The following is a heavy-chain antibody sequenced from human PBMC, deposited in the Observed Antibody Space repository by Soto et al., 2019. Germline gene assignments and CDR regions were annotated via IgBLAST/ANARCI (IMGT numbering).Heavy chain of an antibody. CDR1: GGSISSYY. CDR2: IYYSGST. CDR3: ARVANTNCSGGSCPVMDV. D-gene: IGHD2-15*01. V-gene: IGHV4-59*01. J-gene: IGHJ6*04. Sequence: PSETLSLTCTVSGGSISSYYWSWIRQPPGKGLEWIGYIYYSGSTNYNPSLKSRVTIKIDTSKNQFSLKLSSVTAADTAVYYCARVANTNCSGGSCPVMDVWGKGTTVTVSS.